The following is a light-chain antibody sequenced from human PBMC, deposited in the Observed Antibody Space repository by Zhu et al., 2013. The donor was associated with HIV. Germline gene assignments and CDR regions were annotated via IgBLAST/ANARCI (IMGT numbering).Light chain of an antibody. J-gene: IGKJ4*01. CDR3: QQYDNLPLT. CDR1: QDIDRY. CDR2: AAS. Sequence: DIQLTQSPSLLSASVGDRVTITCRASQDIDRYLAWYQQTPGKAPTLLVYAASTTQSGVPSRFSGSGSGTEFSLTISSLQPEDFATYYCQQYDNLPLTFGGGTDVEIK. V-gene: IGKV1-9*01.